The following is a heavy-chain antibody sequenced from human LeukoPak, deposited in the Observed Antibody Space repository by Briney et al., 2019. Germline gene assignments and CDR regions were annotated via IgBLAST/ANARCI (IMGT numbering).Heavy chain of an antibody. CDR2: IIPILGIA. V-gene: IGHV1-69*02. D-gene: IGHD2-2*01. Sequence: SVKVSCKASGGTFSSYTISWVRQAPGQGLEWMGRIIPILGIANYAQKFQGRVTITADKSTSTAYMELSSLRSEDTAVYYCARVGGYCSSTSCLRNWFDPWGQGTLVTVSS. CDR1: GGTFSSYT. J-gene: IGHJ5*02. CDR3: ARVGGYCSSTSCLRNWFDP.